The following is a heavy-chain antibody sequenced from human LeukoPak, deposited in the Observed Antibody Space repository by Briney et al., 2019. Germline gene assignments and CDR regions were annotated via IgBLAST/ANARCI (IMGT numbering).Heavy chain of an antibody. CDR3: AKKSRDGYNPFDY. CDR2: ISSSGESP. V-gene: IGHV3-23*01. J-gene: IGHJ4*02. D-gene: IGHD5-24*01. CDR1: GFTVSGNY. Sequence: GGSLRLFCAASGFTVSGNYVSWDRQAPGKGLEWVCGISSSGESPYYADSVEGRFTISRDNSKSTLYLEINSLRAEDTAVYYCAKKSRDGYNPFDYLGQGTLVTVSS.